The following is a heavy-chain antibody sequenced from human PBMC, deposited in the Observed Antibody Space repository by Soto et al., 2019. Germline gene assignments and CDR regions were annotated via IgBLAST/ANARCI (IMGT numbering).Heavy chain of an antibody. V-gene: IGHV3-30*18. J-gene: IGHJ4*02. CDR3: AKDTYYHDSSGYYIFDY. CDR1: GFSFSSYG. Sequence: QVPLVESGGGVVQPGRSLRFSCAASGFSFSSYGMHWVRQAPGKGLEWVAGISYDGNRKNYADSVKDRFTISRDNSKNTVYLQMNSLRPEDTAVFYCAKDTYYHDSSGYYIFDYWGQGTLVTVSS. CDR2: ISYDGNRK. D-gene: IGHD3-22*01.